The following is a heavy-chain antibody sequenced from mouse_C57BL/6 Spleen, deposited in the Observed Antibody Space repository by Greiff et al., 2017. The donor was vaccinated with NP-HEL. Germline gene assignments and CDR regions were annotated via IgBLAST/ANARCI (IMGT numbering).Heavy chain of an antibody. CDR3: ARQGDGYYEDY. Sequence: QVQLKQSGPELVKPGASVKISCKASGYAFSSSWMNWVKQRPGKGLEWIGRIYPGDGDTNYNGKFKGKATLTADKSSSTAYMQLSSLTSEDSAVYFCARQGDGYYEDYWGQGTTLTVSS. D-gene: IGHD2-3*01. J-gene: IGHJ2*01. CDR2: IYPGDGDT. V-gene: IGHV1-82*01. CDR1: GYAFSSSW.